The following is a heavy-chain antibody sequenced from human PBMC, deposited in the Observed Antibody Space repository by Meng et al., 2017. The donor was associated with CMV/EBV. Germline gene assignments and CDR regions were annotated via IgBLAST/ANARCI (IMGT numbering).Heavy chain of an antibody. D-gene: IGHD2-2*01. V-gene: IGHV1-18*01. J-gene: IGHJ4*02. CDR3: ARDAVVPADAPFHY. CDR2: ISAYNGNT. Sequence: VDVVQSGAEVKTPGASVKFSCKASGYTFTSYGISWVRQAPGQGLEWMGWISAYNGNTNYAQKLQGRVTMTTDTSTSTAYMELRSLRSDDTAVYYCARDAVVPADAPFHYWGQGTLVTVSS. CDR1: GYTFTSYG.